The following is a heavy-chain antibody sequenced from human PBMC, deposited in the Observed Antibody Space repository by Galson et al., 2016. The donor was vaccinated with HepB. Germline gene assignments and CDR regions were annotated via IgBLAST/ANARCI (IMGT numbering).Heavy chain of an antibody. CDR3: ARGRFFFFDY. D-gene: IGHD3-3*01. Sequence: SVKVSCKASGYTFTTYTLHWVRQAPGQRLEWMGWINTGNGNTKYSPSFQGRVTISRDTSATTAYMEVSSLRFEDTAVYYCARGRFFFFDYWGQGTLVTVSS. CDR1: GYTFTTYT. V-gene: IGHV1-3*04. J-gene: IGHJ4*02. CDR2: INTGNGNT.